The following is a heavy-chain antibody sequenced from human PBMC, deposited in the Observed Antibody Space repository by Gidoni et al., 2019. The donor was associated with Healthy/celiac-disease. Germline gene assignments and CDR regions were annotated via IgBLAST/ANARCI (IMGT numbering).Heavy chain of an antibody. Sequence: QVQLQQWGAGLLKPSETLSLTCAVYGGSFSGYYWSWIRQPPGKGLEWIGEINHSGSTNYNPSLKSRVTISVDTSKNQFSLKLSSVTAADTAVYYCARGPGITMVRGVKFGDYWGQGTLVTVSS. D-gene: IGHD3-10*01. CDR3: ARGPGITMVRGVKFGDY. J-gene: IGHJ4*02. CDR2: INHSGST. CDR1: GGSFSGYY. V-gene: IGHV4-34*01.